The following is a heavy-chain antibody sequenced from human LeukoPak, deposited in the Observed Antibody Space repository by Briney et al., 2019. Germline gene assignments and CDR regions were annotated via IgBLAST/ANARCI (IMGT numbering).Heavy chain of an antibody. CDR3: ARGAPFPYDFWGGGDAFDI. V-gene: IGHV3-30*04. D-gene: IGHD3-3*01. Sequence: GGSLRLSCAVSGFAFTGFTFSTYAMHWVRQAPGKGLEWLAVISFDGRIGYYADSVKGRFTISRDNPNNTVSLQMNSLRAEDTAVYYCARGAPFPYDFWGGGDAFDIWGQGTMVTVSS. CDR1: GFAFTGFTFSTYA. CDR2: ISFDGRIG. J-gene: IGHJ3*02.